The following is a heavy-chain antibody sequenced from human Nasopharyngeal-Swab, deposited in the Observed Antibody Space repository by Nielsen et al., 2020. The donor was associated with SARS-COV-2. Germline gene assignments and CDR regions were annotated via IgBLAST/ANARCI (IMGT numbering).Heavy chain of an antibody. V-gene: IGHV4-59*08. CDR1: GASFSSYH. CDR2: SHYSGST. J-gene: IGHJ4*02. CDR3: ARGFDY. Sequence: SETLSLPFTLPGASFSSYHWSWFRQTPGKGLEWVAYSHYSGSTTYTPALKSRVTMSVDTSKRKFSLMLTTVTAADTAVYYCARGFDYWGQGTLVTVSS.